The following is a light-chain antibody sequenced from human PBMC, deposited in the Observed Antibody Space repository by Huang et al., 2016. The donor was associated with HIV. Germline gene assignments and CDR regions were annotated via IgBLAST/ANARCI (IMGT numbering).Light chain of an antibody. CDR1: RSVSTN. CDR3: HQYNNWLLS. J-gene: IGKJ4*01. CDR2: GSS. Sequence: EIVMTQSPSTLSVSPGQRVTLSCRANRSVSTNLAWYQQRHGQAPRLLIYGSSTRAPGIPGRVSGSGSGTDFSLTISSLQSEDFALYYCHQYNNWLLSFGGGTRV. V-gene: IGKV3-15*01.